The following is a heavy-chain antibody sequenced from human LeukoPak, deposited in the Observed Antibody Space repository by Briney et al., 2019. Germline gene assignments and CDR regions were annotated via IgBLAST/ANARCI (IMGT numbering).Heavy chain of an antibody. CDR3: ARPGVGASFDY. D-gene: IGHD1-26*01. Sequence: ASVKVSCKASGYTFTSYGISWVRQAPGQGLEWMGWISAYNGNTNYAQKFQGRVTMTRNISISTAYMELSSLRSEDTAVYYCARPGVGASFDYWGQGTLVTVSS. V-gene: IGHV1-18*01. CDR1: GYTFTSYG. CDR2: ISAYNGNT. J-gene: IGHJ4*02.